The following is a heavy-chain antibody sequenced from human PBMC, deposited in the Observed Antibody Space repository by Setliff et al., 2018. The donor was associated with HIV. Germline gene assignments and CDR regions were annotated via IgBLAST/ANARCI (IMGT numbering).Heavy chain of an antibody. V-gene: IGHV4-39*07. CDR2: IYYNEKT. CDR1: GGSASNSRYY. D-gene: IGHD2-21*02. CDR3: ARDVGLCGVDCWPYFYFDL. J-gene: IGHJ2*01. Sequence: PSETLSLTCTVSGGSASNSRYYWAWIRQPPGKGLEYIGSIYYNEKTYYSPSLKSRVTISLDTSKNQFSLKLSSMTAADTAVYYCARDVGLCGVDCWPYFYFDLWGRGNLVTVSS.